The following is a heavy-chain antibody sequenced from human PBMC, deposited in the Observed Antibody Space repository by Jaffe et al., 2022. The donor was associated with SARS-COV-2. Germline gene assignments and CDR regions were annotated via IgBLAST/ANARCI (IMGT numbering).Heavy chain of an antibody. CDR2: IYHSGST. D-gene: IGHD2-2*01. V-gene: IGHV4-38-2*02. CDR3: ARGYCSSTSCYADY. Sequence: QVQLQESGPGLVKPSETLSLTCTVSGYSISSGYYWGWIRQPPGKGLEWIGSIYHSGSTYYNPSLKSRVTISVDTSKNQFSLKLSSVTAADTAVYYCARGYCSSTSCYADYWGQGTLVTVSS. CDR1: GYSISSGYY. J-gene: IGHJ4*02.